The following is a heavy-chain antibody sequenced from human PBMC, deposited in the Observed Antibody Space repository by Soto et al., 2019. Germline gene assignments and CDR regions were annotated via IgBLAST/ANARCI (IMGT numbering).Heavy chain of an antibody. CDR3: AKDRGGRGAVAGTHFQQ. J-gene: IGHJ1*01. D-gene: IGHD6-19*01. CDR1: GFTFDDYA. Sequence: EVQLVESGGGLVQPGRSLRLSCAASGFTFDDYAMHWVRQAPGKGLEWVSGISWNSGSIGYADSVKGRFTISRDNAKNSLYLQMNSLRAEDTALYYCAKDRGGRGAVAGTHFQQWGQGTLVTVSS. CDR2: ISWNSGSI. V-gene: IGHV3-9*01.